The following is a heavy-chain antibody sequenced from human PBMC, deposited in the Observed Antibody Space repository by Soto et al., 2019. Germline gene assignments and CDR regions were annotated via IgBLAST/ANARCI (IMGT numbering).Heavy chain of an antibody. CDR1: GDSVSSNSAA. D-gene: IGHD1-26*01. Sequence: QSQTLSLTCAISGDSVSSNSAAWNWIRQSPSRGLEWLGRTYYRSKWYNDYAVSVKSRITINPDTSKNQFSLQLNSVTPEDTAVYYCAGSIVGATMANYYGMDVWGQGTTVTVSS. J-gene: IGHJ6*02. V-gene: IGHV6-1*01. CDR3: AGSIVGATMANYYGMDV. CDR2: TYYRSKWYN.